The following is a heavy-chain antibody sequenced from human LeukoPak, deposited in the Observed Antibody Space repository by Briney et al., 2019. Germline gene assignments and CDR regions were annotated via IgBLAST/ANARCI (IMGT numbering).Heavy chain of an antibody. CDR1: GITFSNYA. CDR3: AKEGHYDYVWGSYGYFDY. J-gene: IGHJ4*02. V-gene: IGHV3-23*01. CDR2: ISGSGGST. Sequence: PGGSLRLSCAASGITFSNYAMSWVRQAPGKGLEWVSAISGSGGSTYYADSVKGRFTISRDNSKNTLYLQMNSLRAEDTAVYYCAKEGHYDYVWGSYGYFDYWGQGTLVTVSS. D-gene: IGHD3-16*01.